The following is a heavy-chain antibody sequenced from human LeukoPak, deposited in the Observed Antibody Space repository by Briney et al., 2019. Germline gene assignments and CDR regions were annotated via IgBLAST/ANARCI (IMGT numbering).Heavy chain of an antibody. CDR1: GGSISGYY. CDR3: AREGFGELSHFDY. CDR2: INHSGRT. J-gene: IGHJ4*02. V-gene: IGHV4-34*01. D-gene: IGHD3-10*01. Sequence: PSETLSLTCTVSGGSISGYYWSWIRQPPGRGLEWIGEINHSGRTNYNPSLKSRVTISVDTSKNQFSLKLSSVTAADTAVYYCAREGFGELSHFDYWGQGTLVTVSS.